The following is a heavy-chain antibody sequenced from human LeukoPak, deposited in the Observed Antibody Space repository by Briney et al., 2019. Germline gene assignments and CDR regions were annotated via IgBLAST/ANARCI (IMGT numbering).Heavy chain of an antibody. V-gene: IGHV4-38-2*02. J-gene: IGHJ3*01. CDR1: GYFSTAYY. Sequence: PSETLSLTCTVSGYFSTAYYWGWIRQPPGKGLEWIVSIRHDGHTYYNPSLKSQVSISVDMSRNQFSLKLNSLTAADTAVYYCARQVATKGEWAFDVWGQGTMVTVSS. CDR3: ARQVATKGEWAFDV. D-gene: IGHD5-12*01. CDR2: IRHDGHT.